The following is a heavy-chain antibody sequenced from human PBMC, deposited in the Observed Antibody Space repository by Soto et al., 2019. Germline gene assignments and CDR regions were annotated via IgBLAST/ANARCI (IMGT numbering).Heavy chain of an antibody. CDR2: IKEDGSEK. D-gene: IGHD3-9*01. J-gene: IGHJ6*03. V-gene: IGHV3-7*01. Sequence: GGSLRLSCAASGFTFSSYWMSWVRQAPGKGLEWVANIKEDGSEKDNVDSVKGRFTISRDNAKNSLHLQMNSLRAEDTAVYYCARDFQRLTGYSYTYYMDVWGKGTTVTVSS. CDR1: GFTFSSYW. CDR3: ARDFQRLTGYSYTYYMDV.